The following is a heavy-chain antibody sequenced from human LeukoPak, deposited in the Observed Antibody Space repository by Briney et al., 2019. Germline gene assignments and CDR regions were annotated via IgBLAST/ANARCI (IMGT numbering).Heavy chain of an antibody. CDR3: AKGNAYSDYYMDV. Sequence: GGALRLSCEASGFTFTSYAMNWVRQAPGEGLEWVSSISGTGESTYYADSVKGRFTISRDNSKNSLYLQINSLRTEDTALYYCAKGNAYSDYYMDVWGKGTTVTVSS. CDR1: GFTFTSYA. V-gene: IGHV3-43*02. D-gene: IGHD1-1*01. J-gene: IGHJ6*03. CDR2: ISGTGEST.